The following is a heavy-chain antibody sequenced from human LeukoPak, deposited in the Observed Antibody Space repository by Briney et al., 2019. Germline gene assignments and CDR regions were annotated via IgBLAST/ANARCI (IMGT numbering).Heavy chain of an antibody. J-gene: IGHJ4*02. D-gene: IGHD6-19*01. CDR2: IHLGDSDT. Sequence: GESLKISCKDSGYRFTNYWIGWVRQKPGKGLEWMGIIHLGDSDTRYSPSFQGQVAISADKSINIAYLQWSSLRASDTAMYYCASAVAGTHYFDYWGQGTLVTVSS. CDR3: ASAVAGTHYFDY. CDR1: GYRFTNYW. V-gene: IGHV5-51*01.